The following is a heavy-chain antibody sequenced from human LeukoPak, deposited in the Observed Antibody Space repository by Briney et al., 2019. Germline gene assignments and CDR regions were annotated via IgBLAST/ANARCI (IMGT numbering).Heavy chain of an antibody. CDR3: AREGPRWEAEFDY. V-gene: IGHV3-21*01. J-gene: IGHJ4*02. CDR1: GFTFSSYS. D-gene: IGHD1-26*01. CDR2: ISSSSSYI. Sequence: GGSLRLSCAASGFTFSSYSMTWVRQAPGKGLEWVSSISSSSSYIYYADSVKGRFTISRDNAKNSLYLQMNSLRAEDTAVYYCAREGPRWEAEFDYWGQGTLVTVSS.